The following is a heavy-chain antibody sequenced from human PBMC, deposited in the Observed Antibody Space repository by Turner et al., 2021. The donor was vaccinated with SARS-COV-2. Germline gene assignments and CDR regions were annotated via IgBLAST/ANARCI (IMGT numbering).Heavy chain of an antibody. Sequence: QVQLVDSGGGVGHPGRTLRHSCAAAGLTFNTYAMHWFRQAPGKRLEWVAVNTYDGSTKFYADSVEGRFTMSRDKSKSSLDVQMASLRVEDTAVYYCARSRDGYIDSWGQGTLVIVSS. D-gene: IGHD2-2*01. V-gene: IGHV3-30-3*01. CDR2: NTYDGSTK. CDR1: GLTFNTYA. J-gene: IGHJ4*02. CDR3: ARSRDGYIDS.